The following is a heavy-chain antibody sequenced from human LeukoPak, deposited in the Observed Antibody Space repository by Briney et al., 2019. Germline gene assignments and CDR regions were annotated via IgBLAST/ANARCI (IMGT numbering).Heavy chain of an antibody. V-gene: IGHV3-11*04. J-gene: IGHJ4*02. CDR2: ISGNGGVI. CDR3: AKDYRPHDFWSGLVDY. D-gene: IGHD3-3*01. CDR1: GFTFSDNY. Sequence: PGGSLRLSCAASGFTFSDNYMTWVRQAPGKGLEWLSYISGNGGVIQYADSVKGRFTISRDNSKNTLYLQMNSLRAEDTAVYYCAKDYRPHDFWSGLVDYWGQGTLVTVSS.